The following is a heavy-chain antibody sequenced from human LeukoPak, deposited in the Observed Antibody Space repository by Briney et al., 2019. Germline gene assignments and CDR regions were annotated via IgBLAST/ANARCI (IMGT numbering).Heavy chain of an antibody. D-gene: IGHD4-23*01. CDR3: ASAVVWLAFDN. Sequence: PSETLSLTCAVSGGSITSNYWSWIRQPPGKGLEWIGNIYYSGTTAYNPSPKSRVPISLDTSKNQFSLKLSSVTAADTAVYHCASAVVWLAFDNWGQGILVTVSS. CDR1: GGSITSNY. CDR2: IYYSGTT. J-gene: IGHJ4*02. V-gene: IGHV4-59*08.